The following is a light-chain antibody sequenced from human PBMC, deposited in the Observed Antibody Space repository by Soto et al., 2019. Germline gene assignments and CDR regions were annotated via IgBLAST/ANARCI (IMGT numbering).Light chain of an antibody. Sequence: EIVLTHSPGTLSLSRGEIATLSCRASERIYSAYLGWYQQKPGQAPRLLIYGTSSRATGIPDRFSGSGSGTDFTLTISRLEPEDFAVYYCQQYGNSPITFGQGTRLEIK. CDR2: GTS. J-gene: IGKJ5*01. CDR1: ERIYSAY. CDR3: QQYGNSPIT. V-gene: IGKV3-20*01.